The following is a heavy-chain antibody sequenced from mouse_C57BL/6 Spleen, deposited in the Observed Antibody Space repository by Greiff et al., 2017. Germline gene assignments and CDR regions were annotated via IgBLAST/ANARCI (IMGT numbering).Heavy chain of an antibody. V-gene: IGHV1-39*01. CDR2: VNPNYGTT. J-gene: IGHJ2*01. Sequence: VQLQQSGPELVKPGASVKISCKASGYSFTDYNMNWVKQSNGKSLEWIGVVNPNYGTTSYNQKFKGKATLTADKSSSTAYMQLSSLTSEDSAVYFCASPAGFDYWGQGTTLTVSS. CDR3: ASPAGFDY. CDR1: GYSFTDYN.